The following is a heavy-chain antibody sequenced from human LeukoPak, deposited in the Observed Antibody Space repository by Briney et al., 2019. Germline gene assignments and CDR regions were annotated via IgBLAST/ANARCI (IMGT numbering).Heavy chain of an antibody. J-gene: IGHJ4*02. D-gene: IGHD3-22*01. Sequence: GGSLRLSCAASGFTFSSYWMSWVRQAPGKGLEWVANIKQDGSEKYYVDSVKGRFTISRDNAKNSLYLQMNSLRAEGTAVYYCAREYYYDSSGYYYWGQGTLVTVSS. V-gene: IGHV3-7*01. CDR2: IKQDGSEK. CDR3: AREYYYDSSGYYY. CDR1: GFTFSSYW.